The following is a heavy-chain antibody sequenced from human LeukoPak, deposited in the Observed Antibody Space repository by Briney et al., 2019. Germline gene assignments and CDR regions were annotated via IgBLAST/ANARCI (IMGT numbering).Heavy chain of an antibody. CDR2: INPNSGGT. V-gene: IGHV1-2*02. CDR3: ARDGAYRQYSGYGGY. J-gene: IGHJ4*02. D-gene: IGHD5-12*01. Sequence: ASVKVSCKASGYTFTGYYMHWVRQAPGQGLEWMGWINPNSGGTNYAQKFQGRVTMTRDTSISTAYMELSRLRSDDTAVYYCARDGAYRQYSGYGGYWGQGTLVTVSS. CDR1: GYTFTGYY.